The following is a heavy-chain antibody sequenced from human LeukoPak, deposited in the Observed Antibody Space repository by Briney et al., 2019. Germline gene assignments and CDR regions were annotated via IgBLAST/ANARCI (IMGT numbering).Heavy chain of an antibody. CDR1: GCSVTTGRYY. CDR3: VREHDWGDFDY. J-gene: IGHJ4*02. Sequence: PSETLSLTCTVSGCSVTTGRYYWSRIRPSPGQELEWIGYISCRGTPNYNASLKSRITISVDTAKNQFSLKVISVTAADTAVYYCVREHDWGDFDYWGQGTLVTVSS. D-gene: IGHD3-9*01. CDR2: ISCRGTP. V-gene: IGHV4-61*01.